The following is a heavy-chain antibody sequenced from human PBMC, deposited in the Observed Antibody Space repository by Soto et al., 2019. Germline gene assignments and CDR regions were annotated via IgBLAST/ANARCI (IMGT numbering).Heavy chain of an antibody. CDR2: MSHSGRT. V-gene: IGHV4-34*04. D-gene: IGHD2-21*02. CDR3: GRVERGTATTVVDAFDI. J-gene: IGHJ3*02. CDR1: GGFVSSGSYY. Sequence: QVQLQQWGAGLLKPSETLSLTCAVYGGFVSSGSYYWSWIRQPPGKVLEWIGEMSHSGRTHVNPSPTSRATISVATSKNQFCLRMPCVTAAEPARYYWGRVERGTATTVVDAFDIWGPGTRVPVSS.